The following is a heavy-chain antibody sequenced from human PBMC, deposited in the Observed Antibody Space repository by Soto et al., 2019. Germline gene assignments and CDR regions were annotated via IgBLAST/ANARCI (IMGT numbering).Heavy chain of an antibody. CDR1: GYTFSNFG. J-gene: IGHJ5*02. Sequence: GASVKVSCKASGYTFSNFGISWVRQAPGEGLEWMGWISPNSEKTKIAQRFQGRVTMTTDISTSTSYLELRGLTSDDTAVYYCTKDAQFDAIYNGYFFNDLWG. CDR3: TKDAQFDAIYNGYFFNDL. V-gene: IGHV1-18*01. CDR2: ISPNSEKT. D-gene: IGHD3-9*01.